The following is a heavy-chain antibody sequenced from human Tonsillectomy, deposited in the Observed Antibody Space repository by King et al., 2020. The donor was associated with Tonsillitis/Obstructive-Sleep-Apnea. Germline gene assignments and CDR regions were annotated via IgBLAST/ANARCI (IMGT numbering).Heavy chain of an antibody. CDR2: IIDTGGT. Sequence: VQLPQWGAGLLKPSETLSLTCVVYGGSFSGYYWSWIRQPPGKGLESIGEIIDTGGTNYNPSLKSRVTISVDTSKNQFSLNLRSVTAADTAVYQCARGSYSYNAMDVWGQGTTVTVSS. V-gene: IGHV4-34*01. D-gene: IGHD5-18*01. CDR1: GGSFSGYY. J-gene: IGHJ6*02. CDR3: ARGSYSYNAMDV.